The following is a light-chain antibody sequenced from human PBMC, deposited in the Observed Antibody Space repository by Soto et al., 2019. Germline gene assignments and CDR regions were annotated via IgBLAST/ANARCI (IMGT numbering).Light chain of an antibody. V-gene: IGKV1-16*02. Sequence: DIQMTQSPSSLSASVGDRVIITCRASHDIGNKIAWFQQKPGKGPKSLIYGASILQSGVPSKFSGSRSATDFTLTITRLQPEDVATYYCQQYHVYPLTFGGGTKLEIK. CDR3: QQYHVYPLT. CDR2: GAS. J-gene: IGKJ4*01. CDR1: HDIGNK.